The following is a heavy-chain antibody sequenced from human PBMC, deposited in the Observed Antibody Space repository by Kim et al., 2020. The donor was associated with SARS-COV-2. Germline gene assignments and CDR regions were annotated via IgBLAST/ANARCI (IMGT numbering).Heavy chain of an antibody. J-gene: IGHJ5*02. D-gene: IGHD6-19*01. V-gene: IGHV4-39*07. Sequence: SETLSLTCTVSGGSISTASYDWGWVRQPPGKGLEWIGSVFYTGSTYYNPSLKSRVTLSIDTSKNQFSLNLTSVTAADTAIYYCTSPPDSSRLVGWFDPW. CDR1: GGSISTASYD. CDR3: TSPPDSSRLVGWFDP. CDR2: VFYTGST.